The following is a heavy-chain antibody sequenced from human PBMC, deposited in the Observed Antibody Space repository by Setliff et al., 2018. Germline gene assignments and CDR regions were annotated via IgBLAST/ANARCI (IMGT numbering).Heavy chain of an antibody. V-gene: IGHV4-39*01. CDR1: GASVSNVNYY. CDR2: IYYSGKT. CDR3: ARIAYFDFWRGFGVGALDL. Sequence: PSETLSLTCSVSGASVSNVNYYWGWIRQPPGKGLEWVGSIYYSGKTYSNPSFKSRVTMSVDKSKNQFSLKLASVTAADRAVYYCARIAYFDFWRGFGVGALDLWGHGSVVTVS. J-gene: IGHJ3*01. D-gene: IGHD3-3*01.